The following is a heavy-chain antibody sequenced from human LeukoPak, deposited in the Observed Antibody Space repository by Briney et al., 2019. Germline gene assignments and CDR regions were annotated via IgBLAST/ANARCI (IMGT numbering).Heavy chain of an antibody. J-gene: IGHJ4*02. CDR3: ARDHCSGGSCYTPY. CDR1: GGSISSGGYY. CDR2: IYYSGST. Sequence: SQTLSLTCTVSGGSISSGGYYWSWLRQHPGRGLEWIGYIYYSGSTYYNPSLKSRVTISVDTSKNQFSLKLSSVTAADTAVYYCARDHCSGGSCYTPYWGQGTLVTVSS. D-gene: IGHD2-15*01. V-gene: IGHV4-31*03.